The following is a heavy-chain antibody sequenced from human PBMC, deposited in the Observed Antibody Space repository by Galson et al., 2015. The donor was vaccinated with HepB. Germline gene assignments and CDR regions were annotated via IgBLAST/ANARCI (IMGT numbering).Heavy chain of an antibody. V-gene: IGHV3-11*06. CDR3: ARASDLDY. Sequence: SLRLSCAASGFPFSDYYMSWIRQTPGKGLEWISHISSSTSYTKYADSVKGRFTISRDDAKNSLYLQMNSLRVEETAVYYCARASDLDYWGQGTLVTVSS. CDR1: GFPFSDYY. D-gene: IGHD2-2*01. CDR2: ISSSTSYT. J-gene: IGHJ4*02.